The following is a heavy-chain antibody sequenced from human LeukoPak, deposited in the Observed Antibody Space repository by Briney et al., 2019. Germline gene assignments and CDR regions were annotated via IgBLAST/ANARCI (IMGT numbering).Heavy chain of an antibody. CDR3: ARLHGGKGQYYFDY. J-gene: IGHJ4*02. D-gene: IGHD4-23*01. V-gene: IGHV4-39*07. CDR1: GGSIISNNHL. CDR2: IYYGGST. Sequence: SETLALTCTVSGGSIISNNHLWGWIRQPPGKRLEYIGSIYYGGSTYYNPSLKSRVTISVDTSMNQFSLNLSSVTAADTAAYYCARLHGGKGQYYFDYWGQGTLVTVSS.